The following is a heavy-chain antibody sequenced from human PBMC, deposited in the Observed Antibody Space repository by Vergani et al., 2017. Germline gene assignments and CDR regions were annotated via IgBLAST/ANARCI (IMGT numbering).Heavy chain of an antibody. V-gene: IGHV3-43*01. J-gene: IGHJ6*03. CDR3: ARDALPIVPAAIFGDMGYYYYYMDV. D-gene: IGHD2-2*02. CDR2: ISWDGGST. Sequence: EVQLVESGGVVVQPGGSLRLSCAASGFTFDDYTMHWVRQAPGKGLEWVSLISWDGGSTYYADSVKGRFTISRDNSKNSLYLQMNSLRTEDTALYYCARDALPIVPAAIFGDMGYYYYYMDVWGKGTTVTVSS. CDR1: GFTFDDYT.